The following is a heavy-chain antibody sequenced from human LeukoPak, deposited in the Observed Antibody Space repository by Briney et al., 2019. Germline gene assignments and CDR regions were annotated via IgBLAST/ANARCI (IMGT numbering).Heavy chain of an antibody. Sequence: SVKVSCKASGGTFSSYAISWVRQAPGQGLEWMGGIIPIFGTANYAQKFQGRVTVTADESTSTAYMELSSLRSEDTAVYYCARETITMVRGVVDAFDIWGQGTMVTVSS. CDR2: IIPIFGTA. CDR1: GGTFSSYA. D-gene: IGHD3-10*01. J-gene: IGHJ3*02. V-gene: IGHV1-69*01. CDR3: ARETITMVRGVVDAFDI.